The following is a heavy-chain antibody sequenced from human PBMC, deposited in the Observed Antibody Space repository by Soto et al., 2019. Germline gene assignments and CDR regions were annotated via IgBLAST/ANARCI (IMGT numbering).Heavy chain of an antibody. D-gene: IGHD3-9*01. Sequence: PGGSLSLSCAASGFTFSSYAMSWVRQAPGKGLEWVSAISGSGGSTYYADSAKGRFTISRDNSKNTLYLQMNSLRAEDTAVYYCAKGPRRYFDWLYSYFDYWGRGTLVTVSS. CDR1: GFTFSSYA. CDR2: ISGSGGST. CDR3: AKGPRRYFDWLYSYFDY. V-gene: IGHV3-23*01. J-gene: IGHJ4*02.